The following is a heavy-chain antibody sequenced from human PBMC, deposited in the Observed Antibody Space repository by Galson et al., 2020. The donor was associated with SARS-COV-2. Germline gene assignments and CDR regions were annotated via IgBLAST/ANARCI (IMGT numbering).Heavy chain of an antibody. D-gene: IGHD1-1*01. V-gene: IGHV3-48*04. CDR3: ATERLES. Sequence: GGSLRLSCAASGFTFSSYHMNWVRQTPVKGLELVAYIRSSSGSIYYADSVKGRFTISRDNAKSSLYLQLSSLRVEDTAVYYCATERLESWGQGTLVTVSS. CDR2: IRSSSGSI. CDR1: GFTFSSYH. J-gene: IGHJ4*02.